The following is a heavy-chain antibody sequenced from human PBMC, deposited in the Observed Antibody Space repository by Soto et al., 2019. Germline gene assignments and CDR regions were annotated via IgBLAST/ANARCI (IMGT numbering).Heavy chain of an antibody. D-gene: IGHD2-15*01. V-gene: IGHV1-69*01. CDR1: GATFSTYT. J-gene: IGHJ3*02. CDR3: ARDEGNNNVAFGI. Sequence: QVQLVQSGAEVKKPGSSVKVSCKASGATFSTYTISWLRQAPGQGPEWMGGIFPTFGAANYAQNFQGRVTITADESTTTAYMELSSLRSEDTAMYYCARDEGNNNVAFGIWGQGTMITVSS. CDR2: IFPTFGAA.